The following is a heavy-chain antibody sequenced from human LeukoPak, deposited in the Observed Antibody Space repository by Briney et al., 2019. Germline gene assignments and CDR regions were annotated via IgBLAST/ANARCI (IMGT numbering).Heavy chain of an antibody. D-gene: IGHD3-22*01. J-gene: IGHJ4*02. Sequence: PGGSLKLSCAASGFTFSNYWMTWVRQAPGKGLEWVANIKHDGSEDYYLDSVKGRFTISRDNAKSSMWLQMNSLRAEDTAVYYCAKDPTDFDSSGQTYFDYWGQGSLVTVSS. V-gene: IGHV3-7*03. CDR3: AKDPTDFDSSGQTYFDY. CDR2: IKHDGSED. CDR1: GFTFSNYW.